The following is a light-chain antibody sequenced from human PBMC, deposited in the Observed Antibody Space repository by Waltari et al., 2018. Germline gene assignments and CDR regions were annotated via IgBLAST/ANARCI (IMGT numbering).Light chain of an antibody. J-gene: IGLJ3*02. CDR2: EVS. V-gene: IGLV2-14*01. CDR1: SSDISGYDF. CDR3: TSYTTSTTVL. Sequence: QSALTQPASVSGSPGQSITISCTGTSSDISGYDFVSWYQQYPGMAPKLIIYEVSNRPSGVSGRFAGYKSGTTASLPSSGLQPEDEADYYCTSYTTSTTVLFGEGTKVTVL.